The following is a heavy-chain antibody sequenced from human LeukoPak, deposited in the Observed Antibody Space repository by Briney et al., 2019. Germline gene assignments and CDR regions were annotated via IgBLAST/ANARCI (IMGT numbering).Heavy chain of an antibody. J-gene: IGHJ3*02. CDR3: ARGLLDGYTHPAAFDI. D-gene: IGHD5-24*01. Sequence: ASVKVSCKASGYTFTSYGISWVRQAPGQGLEWMGWISAYNGNTNYAQKLQGRVTMTTDTSTSTAYMELRSLRSDDTAVYYCARGLLDGYTHPAAFDIWGQGTMVTVSS. CDR2: ISAYNGNT. V-gene: IGHV1-18*01. CDR1: GYTFTSYG.